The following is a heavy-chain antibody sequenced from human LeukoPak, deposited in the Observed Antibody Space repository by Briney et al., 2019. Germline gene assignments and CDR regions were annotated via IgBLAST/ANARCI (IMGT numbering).Heavy chain of an antibody. CDR3: ARDPTNGTPDPYDI. J-gene: IGHJ3*02. V-gene: IGHV1-2*02. Sequence: ASVKVSCKASGFSFSVYHVHWVRQAPGQGLEWMGAINADTGGTDYAQKFQGRVTLTRETSFSTAYMELRRLRSDDTAVYYCARDPTNGTPDPYDIWGQGTMVTVSS. CDR1: GFSFSVYH. CDR2: INADTGGT. D-gene: IGHD1-7*01.